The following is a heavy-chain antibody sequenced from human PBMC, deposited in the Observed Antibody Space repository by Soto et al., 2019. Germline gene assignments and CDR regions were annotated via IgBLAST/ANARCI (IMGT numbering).Heavy chain of an antibody. V-gene: IGHV4-4*07. Sequence: QVQLQESGPGLVKPSETLSLTCTVSGGSISSYYWSWIRQPAGKGLEWIGRIYTSGSTNYNPSLKSRVTMSVDTSKNQFSLKLSSVTAADTAVYYCARVSPPSRLGELSPHDAFDIWGQGTMVTVSS. CDR3: ARVSPPSRLGELSPHDAFDI. J-gene: IGHJ3*02. CDR1: GGSISSYY. CDR2: IYTSGST. D-gene: IGHD3-16*02.